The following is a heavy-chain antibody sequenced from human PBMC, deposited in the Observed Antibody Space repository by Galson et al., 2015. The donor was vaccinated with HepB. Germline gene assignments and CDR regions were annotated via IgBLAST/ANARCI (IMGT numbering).Heavy chain of an antibody. CDR3: ARWARRDNPDIDY. CDR2: ISSDGSST. Sequence: SLRLSCAASGFIFSSYWMNWVRQAPGKGLVWVSRISSDGSSTSYADSVKGRFTISRDNAKNTLYLQINSLRAEDTAVYYCARWARRDNPDIDYWGQGTLVTVSS. V-gene: IGHV3-74*01. D-gene: IGHD1-14*01. J-gene: IGHJ4*02. CDR1: GFIFSSYW.